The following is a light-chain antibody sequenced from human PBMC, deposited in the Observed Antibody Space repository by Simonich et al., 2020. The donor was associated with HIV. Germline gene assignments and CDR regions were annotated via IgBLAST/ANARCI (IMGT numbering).Light chain of an antibody. CDR1: SSDVGGYKY. J-gene: IGLJ2*01. V-gene: IGLV2-8*01. Sequence: QSALTQPASVSGSPGQSITISCTGTSSDVGGYKYVSWYQQHPGKAPKLLIYEVSKRPSGVPDRFSVSKSRNTASLTVSGLQAEDEADYYCSSYAGSNNVVFGGGTKLTVL. CDR3: SSYAGSNNVV. CDR2: EVS.